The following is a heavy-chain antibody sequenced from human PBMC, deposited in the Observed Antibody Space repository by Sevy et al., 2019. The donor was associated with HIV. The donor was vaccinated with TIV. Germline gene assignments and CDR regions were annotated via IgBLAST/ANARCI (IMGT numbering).Heavy chain of an antibody. J-gene: IGHJ5*02. CDR3: ARGGLVVATNWFDP. Sequence: SETLSLTCAVYGGSFSGYYWSWIRQPPGKGLEWNGEINHSGSTNYNPSLKSRVTISVDTSKNQFSLKLSSVTAADTAVYYCARGGLVVATNWFDPWGQGTLVTVSS. CDR2: INHSGST. CDR1: GGSFSGYY. V-gene: IGHV4-34*01. D-gene: IGHD3-22*01.